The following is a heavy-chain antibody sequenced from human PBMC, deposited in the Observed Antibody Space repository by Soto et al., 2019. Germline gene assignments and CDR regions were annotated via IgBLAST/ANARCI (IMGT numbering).Heavy chain of an antibody. CDR1: SGSISTYY. V-gene: IGHV4-59*01. J-gene: IGHJ4*02. CDR2: IYYTGST. Sequence: PSETLSLTCTVSSGSISTYYWSWIRQPPGKGLEWIGYIYYTGSTNYNPSLKTRVAISMDTSKNQFSLNLSSVTAADTAVYYCAGAPNLAYFDFWGLGTLVTVSS. D-gene: IGHD7-27*01. CDR3: AGAPNLAYFDF.